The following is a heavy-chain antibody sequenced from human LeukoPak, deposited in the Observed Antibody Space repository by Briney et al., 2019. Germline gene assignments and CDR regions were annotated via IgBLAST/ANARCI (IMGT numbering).Heavy chain of an antibody. Sequence: GGSLRLSCAASGFTFSNYWMHWVRQAPGRGLVWVSRITTDGSSTTYADSVKGRFIISRDNAKNTLFLQMNSLRAEDTAVYYCARDAQYCGGDCYLFDYWGQGSLVTVSS. CDR3: ARDAQYCGGDCYLFDY. D-gene: IGHD2-21*01. V-gene: IGHV3-74*01. CDR1: GFTFSNYW. CDR2: ITTDGSST. J-gene: IGHJ4*02.